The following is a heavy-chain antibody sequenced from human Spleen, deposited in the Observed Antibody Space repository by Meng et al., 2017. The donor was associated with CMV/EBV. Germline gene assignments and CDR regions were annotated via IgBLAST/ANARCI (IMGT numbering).Heavy chain of an antibody. CDR2: INAGNGNT. CDR1: GYTFTSYA. V-gene: IGHV1-3*01. J-gene: IGHJ4*02. CDR3: ATGGYSYGHSLDY. D-gene: IGHD5-18*01. Sequence: KAYGYTFTSYAMHWVRQAPGQRLEWMGWINAGNGNTKYSQKFQGRVTITRDTSASIAYMELSSLRSEDTAVYYCATGGYSYGHSLDYWGQGTLVTVSS.